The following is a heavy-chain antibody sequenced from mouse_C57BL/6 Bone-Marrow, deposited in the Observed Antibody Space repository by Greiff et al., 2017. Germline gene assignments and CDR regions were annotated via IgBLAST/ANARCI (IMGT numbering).Heavy chain of an antibody. CDR3: ARRSITTPYFDV. D-gene: IGHD1-1*01. Sequence: DVMLVESGGDLVKPGGSLKLSCAASGFTFSSYGMSWVRQTPDKRLEWVATISSGGSYTYYPDSVKGRFTISRDNAKNTLYLQMSSLKSEDTAMYYCARRSITTPYFDVWGTGTTVTVSS. CDR2: ISSGGSYT. CDR1: GFTFSSYG. J-gene: IGHJ1*03. V-gene: IGHV5-6*02.